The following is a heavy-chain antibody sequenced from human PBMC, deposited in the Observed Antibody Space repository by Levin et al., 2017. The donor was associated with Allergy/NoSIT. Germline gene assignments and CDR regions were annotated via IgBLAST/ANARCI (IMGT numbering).Heavy chain of an antibody. Sequence: PGGSLRLSCAASGFTFSSYAMSWVRQAPGKGLEWVSGISGSGDGTYYADSVKGRFTISRDNSRNTLYLQMNSLRAEDTAVYYCAKKDPLTNNFDYWGQGTLVTVSS. CDR3: AKKDPLTNNFDY. CDR2: ISGSGDGT. D-gene: IGHD2-8*01. J-gene: IGHJ4*02. V-gene: IGHV3-23*01. CDR1: GFTFSSYA.